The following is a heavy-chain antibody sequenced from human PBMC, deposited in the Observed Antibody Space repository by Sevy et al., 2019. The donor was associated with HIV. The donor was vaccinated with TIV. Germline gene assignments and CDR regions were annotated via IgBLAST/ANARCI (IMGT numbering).Heavy chain of an antibody. CDR2: ILPSDSDT. D-gene: IGHD1-26*01. J-gene: IGHJ4*02. Sequence: QSGESLKISCKGSGYTFSPYWIAWVRQMPGQGLEWMGIILPSDSDTEYSPSFQGHVTISVDKSINTVYLQWSSLKASDSAMYYCARQGDLDYFDYWGQGTLVTVSS. CDR3: ARQGDLDYFDY. V-gene: IGHV5-51*01. CDR1: GYTFSPYW.